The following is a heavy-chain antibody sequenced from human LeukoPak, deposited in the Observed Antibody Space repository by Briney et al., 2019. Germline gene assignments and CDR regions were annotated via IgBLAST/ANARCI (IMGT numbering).Heavy chain of an antibody. D-gene: IGHD3-3*01. Sequence: PSQTLSLTCTVSGGSISSGGYYWSWIRQHPGKGLEWIGYIYYSGSTYYNPSLKSRVTISVDTSKNQFSLKLSSVTAADTAVYYCARGQEYSYDFGYWGQGTLVTVSS. CDR1: GGSISSGGYY. J-gene: IGHJ4*02. CDR3: ARGQEYSYDFGY. CDR2: IYYSGST. V-gene: IGHV4-31*03.